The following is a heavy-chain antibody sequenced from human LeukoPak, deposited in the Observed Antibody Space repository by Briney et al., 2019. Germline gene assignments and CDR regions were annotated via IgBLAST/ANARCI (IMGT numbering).Heavy chain of an antibody. CDR1: GFTFSSYG. CDR3: AKGGGYSYGVFDY. Sequence: PGRSLRLSCAASGFTFSSYGVHWVRQAPGKGLEWVAVISYDGSNKYYADSVKGRFTISRDNSKNTLYLQMNSLRAEDTAVYYCAKGGGYSYGVFDYWGQGTLVTVSS. V-gene: IGHV3-30*18. D-gene: IGHD5-18*01. CDR2: ISYDGSNK. J-gene: IGHJ4*02.